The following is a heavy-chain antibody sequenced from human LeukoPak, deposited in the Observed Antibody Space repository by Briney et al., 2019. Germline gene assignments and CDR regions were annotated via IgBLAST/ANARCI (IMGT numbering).Heavy chain of an antibody. Sequence: TGGSLRLSCAASGLTVSSNYMSWVRQAPGKGLEWVSLISSGGSTYYADSVKGRFTISRDNAKDTLYLQMNSLRAEDTAVYYCARVGDLAAAGTLDFWGQGTLVTVSS. CDR3: ARVGDLAAAGTLDF. V-gene: IGHV3-53*01. J-gene: IGHJ4*02. D-gene: IGHD6-13*01. CDR1: GLTVSSNY. CDR2: ISSGGST.